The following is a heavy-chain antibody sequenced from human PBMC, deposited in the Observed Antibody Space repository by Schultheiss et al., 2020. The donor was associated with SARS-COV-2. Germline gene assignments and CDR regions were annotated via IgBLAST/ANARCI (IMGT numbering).Heavy chain of an antibody. J-gene: IGHJ6*03. CDR3: ARGSKAYYMDV. V-gene: IGHV3-33*08. CDR2: IWYDGSNK. CDR1: GFTFSSYA. Sequence: GGSLRLSCAASGFTFSSYAMSWVRQAPGKGLEWVAVIWYDGSNKYYADSVKGRFTISRDNSKNTLYLQMNSLRAEDTAVYYCARGSKAYYMDVWGKGTTVTVSS.